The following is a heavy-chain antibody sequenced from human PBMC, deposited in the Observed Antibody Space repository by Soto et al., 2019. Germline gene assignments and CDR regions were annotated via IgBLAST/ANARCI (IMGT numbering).Heavy chain of an antibody. D-gene: IGHD6-13*01. CDR2: IHHSGQT. CDR3: AKDTMVAAARRGLVV. CDR1: GDSISSNHW. J-gene: IGHJ6*02. Sequence: SETLSLTCAVSGDSISSNHWWTWVRQPPEKGLEWIGEIHHSGQTNYNPSLKGRVAISVDKSKSQFSLRVSSVTAADTAVYYCAKDTMVAAARRGLVVWGQGTTVTVSS. V-gene: IGHV4-4*02.